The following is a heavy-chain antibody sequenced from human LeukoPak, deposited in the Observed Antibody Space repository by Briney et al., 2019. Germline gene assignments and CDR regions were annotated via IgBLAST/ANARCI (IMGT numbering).Heavy chain of an antibody. V-gene: IGHV3-74*01. CDR3: ARDRGILVTGNLDS. J-gene: IGHJ4*02. CDR2: ITSDGTAT. Sequence: QAGGSLILSCVASGFTFSNYWMHWVRQAPGKGLVWVSRITSDGTATTYADSVKGRFTISRDNFKNTLDLQVNGLRAEDTALYYCARDRGILVTGNLDSWGQGTLVTVSS. CDR1: GFTFSNYW. D-gene: IGHD6-19*01.